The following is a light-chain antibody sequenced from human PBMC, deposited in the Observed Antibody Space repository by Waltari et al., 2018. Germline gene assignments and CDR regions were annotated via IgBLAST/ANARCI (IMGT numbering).Light chain of an antibody. Sequence: EVVLTQSPAILSLSPGERATLSCRASQSVRTFVSWYQQKPGQAPRLLIYDASNRATDIPARFSGSGSGTDFTLTISSLEPEDFAVYYCQQRSDWLTFGGGTRVEIK. CDR1: QSVRTF. V-gene: IGKV3-11*01. J-gene: IGKJ4*01. CDR2: DAS. CDR3: QQRSDWLT.